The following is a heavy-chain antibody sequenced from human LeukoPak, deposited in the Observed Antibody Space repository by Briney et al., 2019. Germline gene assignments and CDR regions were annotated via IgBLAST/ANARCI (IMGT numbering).Heavy chain of an antibody. CDR3: ARATVTTPYYFDY. J-gene: IGHJ4*02. D-gene: IGHD4-17*01. V-gene: IGHV1-3*01. CDR2: ISAGNGNT. Sequence: GWISAGNGNTKYSQRFQGRVTITRDTSASTAYMELSSLRSEDTAVYYCARATVTTPYYFDYWGQGTLVTVSS.